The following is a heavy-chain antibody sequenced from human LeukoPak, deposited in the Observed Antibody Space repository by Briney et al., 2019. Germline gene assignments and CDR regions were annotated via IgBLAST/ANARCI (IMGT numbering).Heavy chain of an antibody. CDR3: ARGGYYYDSSGYFPV. CDR2: IYYSGST. D-gene: IGHD3-22*01. Sequence: SETLSLTCTVSGGSISSHYWSWIRQPPGKGLEWIGYIYYSGSTNYNPSLKSRVTISVDTSKNQFSLKLSSVTAADTAVYYCARGGYYYDSSGYFPVWGQGTMVTVSS. J-gene: IGHJ3*01. V-gene: IGHV4-59*11. CDR1: GGSISSHY.